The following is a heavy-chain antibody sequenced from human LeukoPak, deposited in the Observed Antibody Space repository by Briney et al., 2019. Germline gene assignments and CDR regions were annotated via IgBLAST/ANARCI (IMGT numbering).Heavy chain of an antibody. D-gene: IGHD3-3*01. J-gene: IGHJ6*03. CDR3: ASTYYDFWSGSSPNQYYYYMDV. CDR2: IYYSGST. CDR1: GGSISSGGYY. V-gene: IGHV4-31*03. Sequence: TLSLTCTVSGGSISSGGYYWSWIRQHPGKGLEWIGYIYYSGSTYYNPSLKSRVTISVDTSKNQFSLKLSSVTAADTAVYYCASTYYDFWSGSSPNQYYYYMDVWGKGTTVTVSS.